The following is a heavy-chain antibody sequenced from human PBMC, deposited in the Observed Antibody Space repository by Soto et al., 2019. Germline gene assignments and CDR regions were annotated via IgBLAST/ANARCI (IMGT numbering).Heavy chain of an antibody. CDR3: AKQGDYGDYIDY. J-gene: IGHJ4*02. D-gene: IGHD4-17*01. CDR2: ISSSSSYI. CDR1: VVTFSIYS. Sequence: GGSLIISCAASVVTFSIYSRNWVRQAPGKGLEWVSSISSSSSYIYYADSVKGRFTISRDNAKNSLYLQMNSLRAEDTAVYYCAKQGDYGDYIDYWGQGTLVTVSS. V-gene: IGHV3-21*04.